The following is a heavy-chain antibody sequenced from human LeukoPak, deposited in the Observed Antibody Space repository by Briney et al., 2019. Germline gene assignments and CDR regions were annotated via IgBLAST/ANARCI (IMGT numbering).Heavy chain of an antibody. J-gene: IGHJ4*02. V-gene: IGHV3-23*01. Sequence: GGSLRLSCAASGFTFSTYAMSWVRQIPGKGLEWVSAISGSDDGTYYADSVKGRFTISRDNSRNTLYLQMNTLRAEDTAVYYCARARYDSSGYYGILDYWGQGTLVTVSS. CDR2: ISGSDDGT. D-gene: IGHD3-22*01. CDR3: ARARYDSSGYYGILDY. CDR1: GFTFSTYA.